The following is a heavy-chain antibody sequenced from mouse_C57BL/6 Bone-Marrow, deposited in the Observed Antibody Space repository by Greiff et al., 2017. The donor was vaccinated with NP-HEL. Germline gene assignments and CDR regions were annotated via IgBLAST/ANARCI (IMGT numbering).Heavy chain of an antibody. J-gene: IGHJ3*01. Sequence: VQLQQSGAELVRPGASVKLSCTASGFNIKDDYMHWVKQRPEQGLEWIGWIDPENGDTEYASKFQGKATITADTSSNTAYLQLSSLTSEDTAVYYCTTGGVTTGFADWGQGTLVTVSA. CDR3: TTGGVTTGFAD. CDR1: GFNIKDDY. D-gene: IGHD2-2*01. V-gene: IGHV14-4*01. CDR2: IDPENGDT.